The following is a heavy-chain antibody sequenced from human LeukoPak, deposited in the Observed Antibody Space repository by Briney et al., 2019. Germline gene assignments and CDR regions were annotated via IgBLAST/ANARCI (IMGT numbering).Heavy chain of an antibody. CDR3: AKVSNYDSSGYSDY. CDR1: GFAFTTYA. V-gene: IGHV3-23*01. J-gene: IGHJ4*02. D-gene: IGHD3-22*01. CDR2: ITGSGDNT. Sequence: GGSLRLSCAASGFAFTTYAMSWVRQAPGKGLEWVPAITGSGDNTYYADSVKGRFTISRDNSKNTLYLQMNSLRAEDTAVYYCAKVSNYDSSGYSDYWGQGTLVTVSS.